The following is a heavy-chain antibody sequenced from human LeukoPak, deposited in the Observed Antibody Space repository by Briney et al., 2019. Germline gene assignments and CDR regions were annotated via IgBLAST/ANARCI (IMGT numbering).Heavy chain of an antibody. V-gene: IGHV1-18*01. Sequence: ASVKVSCKASGYTFTNYGISWVRQAPGQGLEWMGWISVYNGNTNYAQKLQGRVTMTTDTSTSTAYMELRSLRSDDTAVYYCARILKWELPIPYYFDYWGQGTLVTVSS. J-gene: IGHJ4*02. CDR2: ISVYNGNT. CDR3: ARILKWELPIPYYFDY. CDR1: GYTFTNYG. D-gene: IGHD1-26*01.